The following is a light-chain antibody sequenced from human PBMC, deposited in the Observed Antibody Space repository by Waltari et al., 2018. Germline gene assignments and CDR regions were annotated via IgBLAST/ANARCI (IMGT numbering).Light chain of an antibody. V-gene: IGKV1-39*01. CDR3: QQSYTTPRTYKNPRT. CDR1: ESIGNR. J-gene: IGKJ1*01. CDR2: AAS. Sequence: DIQLTQSPSSLSASVGDRVSITCRASESIGNRFNWYQHRPGKAPKLLIYAASTLQSGVPSRFTGSGSGTDFTLTISSLQPEDFATYYCQQSYTTPRTYKNPRTFGQGTQVEIK.